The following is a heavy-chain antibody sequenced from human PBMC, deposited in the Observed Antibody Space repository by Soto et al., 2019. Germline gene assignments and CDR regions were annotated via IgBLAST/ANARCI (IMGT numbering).Heavy chain of an antibody. Sequence: SETLSLTCAVYGGSFSGYYWSWIRQPPGKGLEWIGYIYYSGSTNYNPSLKSRVTISVDTSKNQFSLKLTSVTAADTAVYYCARDKITGLFDYWGQGTLVTVS. J-gene: IGHJ4*02. V-gene: IGHV4-59*12. CDR2: IYYSGST. D-gene: IGHD2-8*02. CDR3: ARDKITGLFDY. CDR1: GGSFSGYY.